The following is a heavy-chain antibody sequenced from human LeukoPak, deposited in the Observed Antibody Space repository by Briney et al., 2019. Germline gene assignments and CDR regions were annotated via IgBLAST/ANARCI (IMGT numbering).Heavy chain of an antibody. V-gene: IGHV4-34*01. CDR1: GGSFSDYY. J-gene: IGHJ3*02. D-gene: IGHD3-10*01. CDR2: INHSGST. CDR3: AREGGSGSPDAFDI. Sequence: SETLSLTCAVYGGSFSDYYWSWIRQPPGKGLEWIGEINHSGSTNYNPSLKSRLTISLVTSKNQFSLKVSSVTAADTAVYYCAREGGSGSPDAFDIWGQGTMVTVSS.